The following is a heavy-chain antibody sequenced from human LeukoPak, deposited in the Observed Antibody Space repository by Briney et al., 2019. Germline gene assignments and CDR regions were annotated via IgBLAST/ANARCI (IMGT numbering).Heavy chain of an antibody. D-gene: IGHD1-26*01. J-gene: IGHJ4*02. CDR1: GFTFSSYG. V-gene: IGHV3-30*02. Sequence: GGSLRLSCAASGFTFSSYGMHWVREAPGKGLGWVAFIRYDGSNKYYADSVKGRFTISRENPKNTLYLQMNSLRAEDTAVYYCAKDSKTYSGSYGVDYWGQGTLVTVSS. CDR3: AKDSKTYSGSYGVDY. CDR2: IRYDGSNK.